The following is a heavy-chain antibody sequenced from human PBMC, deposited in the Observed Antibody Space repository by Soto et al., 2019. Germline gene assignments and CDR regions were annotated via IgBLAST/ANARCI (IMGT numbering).Heavy chain of an antibody. J-gene: IGHJ3*02. Sequence: SETLSLTCTVSGGSISSGGYYWSWIRQHPGKGLEWIGYIYYSGSTYYNPSLKSRVTISVDTSKNQFSLKLSSVTAADTAVYYCARDLEAAAGTGDDAFDIWGQGTMVTVSS. V-gene: IGHV4-31*03. D-gene: IGHD6-13*01. CDR1: GGSISSGGYY. CDR2: IYYSGST. CDR3: ARDLEAAAGTGDDAFDI.